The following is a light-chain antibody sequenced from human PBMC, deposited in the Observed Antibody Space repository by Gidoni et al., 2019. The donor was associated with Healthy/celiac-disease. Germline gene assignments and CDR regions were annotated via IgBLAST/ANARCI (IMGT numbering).Light chain of an antibody. CDR2: GAS. CDR3: QQYGSSPWT. CDR1: QRVSSSY. V-gene: IGKV3-20*01. Sequence: VLTQSPDTLSLSPGERATLSCRASQRVSSSYLAWYQQKPGQAPRLLIYGASSRATGIPDRFSGSGSGTDFTLTISRLEPEDFAVYYCQQYGSSPWTFGQGTKVEIK. J-gene: IGKJ1*01.